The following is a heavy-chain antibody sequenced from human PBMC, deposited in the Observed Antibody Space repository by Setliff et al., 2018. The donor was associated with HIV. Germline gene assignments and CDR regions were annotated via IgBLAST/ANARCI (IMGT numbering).Heavy chain of an antibody. CDR2: INPISGAT. V-gene: IGHV1-69*06. Sequence: SVKVSCKASGGTFSSYGINWVRQAPGQGLEWMGGINPISGATNYAQFFRGRVTMTADKSTSTAYMELSSLRSEDTAVYYCARDRGVQDSSGYYSPYNWFDPWGQGTLVTVSS. CDR3: ARDRGVQDSSGYYSPYNWFDP. D-gene: IGHD3-22*01. CDR1: GGTFSSYG. J-gene: IGHJ5*02.